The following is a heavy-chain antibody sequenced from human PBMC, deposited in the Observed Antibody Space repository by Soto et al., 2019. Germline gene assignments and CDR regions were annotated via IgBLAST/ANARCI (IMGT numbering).Heavy chain of an antibody. CDR3: VRDVNWGFDS. Sequence: EVQLVESGGGLVHPGGSLKLSGADSGFNFDTEPMNWVRQAPGKGLEWVPNIRSGGSATSYADSVKGRFTISRDNGKNSLYLQMKSLRDEDTAVYFCVRDVNWGFDSWGQGTLVTVSS. V-gene: IGHV3-48*02. D-gene: IGHD7-27*01. J-gene: IGHJ5*01. CDR2: IRSGGSAT. CDR1: GFNFDTEP.